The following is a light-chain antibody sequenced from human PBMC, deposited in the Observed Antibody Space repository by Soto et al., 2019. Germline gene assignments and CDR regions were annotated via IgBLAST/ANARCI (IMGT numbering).Light chain of an antibody. J-gene: IGKJ4*01. V-gene: IGKV3-15*01. CDR2: GAS. CDR1: QNINSK. CDR3: QQYNIWPLT. Sequence: EVVMTQSPDTLSVSPGERAPLSCRASQNINSKLAWYQQKPGQAPSLLIYGASIRVTGIPARFSGGGSGTELTFTISSLQSEDFAVYYCQQYNIWPLTFGGGTKVDIK.